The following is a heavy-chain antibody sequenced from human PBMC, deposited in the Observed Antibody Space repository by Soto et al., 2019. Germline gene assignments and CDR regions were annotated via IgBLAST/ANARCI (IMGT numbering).Heavy chain of an antibody. CDR1: GGSISRSSYY. CDR3: AREQPLWFGELLYYYGMDV. V-gene: IGHV4-39*07. CDR2: IYYSGST. J-gene: IGHJ6*01. Sequence: SETLSLTCTVPGGSISRSSYYWDWIRQPPGKGLEWIGSIYYSGSTYYNPSLKSRVTISVDTSKNQFSLKLSSVTAADTAVYYCAREQPLWFGELLYYYGMDVWGQGTTVT. D-gene: IGHD3-10*01.